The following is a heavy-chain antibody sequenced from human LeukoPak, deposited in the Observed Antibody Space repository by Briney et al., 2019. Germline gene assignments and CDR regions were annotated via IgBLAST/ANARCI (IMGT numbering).Heavy chain of an antibody. V-gene: IGHV1-69*05. CDR2: IFPIFATP. J-gene: IGHJ4*02. CDR3: AIGPEYSSGWYYFDY. Sequence: GASVKVSCKASGGTFSRYTMSWVRQAPGQGLEYMGGIFPIFATPNYAQQFQGRVTITTDESTSTTYMQLSSLTSEDTAVYYCAIGPEYSSGWYYFDYWGQGALVTVSS. CDR1: GGTFSRYT. D-gene: IGHD6-19*01.